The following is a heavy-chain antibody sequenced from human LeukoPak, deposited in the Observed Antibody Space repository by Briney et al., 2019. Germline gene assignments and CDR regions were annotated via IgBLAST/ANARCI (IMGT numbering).Heavy chain of an antibody. V-gene: IGHV1-2*02. Sequence: ASVKVSCKASGYTFTGYYMHWVRQAPGQGLEWMGWINPNSGGTNYAQKFQGRVTMTRDTSISTAYMELSRLRSDDTAVYYCARGGGLRYFDWFRLYYYYYMDVWGKGTTVTVSS. CDR3: ARGGGLRYFDWFRLYYYYYMDV. CDR1: GYTFTGYY. CDR2: INPNSGGT. J-gene: IGHJ6*03. D-gene: IGHD3-9*01.